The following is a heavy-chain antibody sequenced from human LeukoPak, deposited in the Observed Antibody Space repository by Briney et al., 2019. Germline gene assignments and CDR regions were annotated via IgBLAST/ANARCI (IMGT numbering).Heavy chain of an antibody. D-gene: IGHD6-13*01. J-gene: IGHJ1*01. CDR1: GGSLSSSSYY. CDR2: IYYSGST. Sequence: SETLSLTCTVSGGSLSSSSYYWGWIRQPPGKGLEWIGSIYYSGSTYYNPSLKSRVTISVDTSKNQFSLKLSSVTAADTAVYYCARLIGSSSWYRSRAEYFQHWGQGTLVTVSS. CDR3: ARLIGSSSWYRSRAEYFQH. V-gene: IGHV4-39*01.